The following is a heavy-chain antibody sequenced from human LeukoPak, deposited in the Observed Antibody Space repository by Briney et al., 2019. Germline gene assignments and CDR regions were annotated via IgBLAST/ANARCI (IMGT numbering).Heavy chain of an antibody. V-gene: IGHV1-8*01. CDR3: ARVYYYASSGYDALDI. D-gene: IGHD3-22*01. CDR1: GYTFTSYD. J-gene: IGHJ3*02. CDR2: MDGSSGKT. Sequence: ASVKVSCKTSGYTFTSYDINWVRQATGQGLEWMGGMDGSSGKTAYAQKFLGRVTITRNTSISTAYMELSSLTSEDTAVYYCARVYYYASSGYDALDIWGQGTMVTVSS.